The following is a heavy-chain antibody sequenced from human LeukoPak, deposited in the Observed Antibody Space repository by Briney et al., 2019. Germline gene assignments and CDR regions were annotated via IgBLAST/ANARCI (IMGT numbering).Heavy chain of an antibody. CDR3: AQGSQLWFSVEMAIDSNFIDD. J-gene: IGHJ4*02. CDR2: IRYDGSNK. Sequence: GGSLRLSCAASGFTFSSYGMHWVRQAPGKGLEWVAFIRYDGSNKYYADSVEGRFTISRDNSKNTPYLQMNSLSTEDTAVYYCAQGSQLWFSVEMAIDSNFIDDWGQATLVTPPS. D-gene: IGHD5-24*01. CDR1: GFTFSSYG. V-gene: IGHV3-30*02.